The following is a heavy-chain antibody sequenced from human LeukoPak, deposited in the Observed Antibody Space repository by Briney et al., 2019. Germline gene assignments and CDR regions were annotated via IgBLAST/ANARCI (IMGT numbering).Heavy chain of an antibody. CDR1: GYTFTSNH. V-gene: IGHV1-69*13. J-gene: IGHJ4*02. D-gene: IGHD3-22*01. Sequence: ASVKVSCKASGYTFTSNHIHWVRQAPGQGLEWMGGIIPIFGTANYAQKFQGRVTITADESTSTAYMELSSLRSEDTAVYYCATSEMYYYDSSGYYPFDYWGQGTLVTVSS. CDR2: IIPIFGTA. CDR3: ATSEMYYYDSSGYYPFDY.